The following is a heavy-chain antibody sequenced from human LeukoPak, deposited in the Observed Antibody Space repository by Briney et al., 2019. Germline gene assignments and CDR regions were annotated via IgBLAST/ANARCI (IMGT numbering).Heavy chain of an antibody. J-gene: IGHJ4*02. D-gene: IGHD3-22*01. CDR1: GRSFSGYY. CDR3: ARRITMIVVVRRRAYYFDY. CDR2: INHSGIT. Sequence: SESLSLTCAVYGRSFSGYYWSWIRQPPGKGLEWIGEINHSGITNYNPSLKSRVTISVDTSMNQFSLKLSSVIAADTAVYYGARRITMIVVVRRRAYYFDYWGQGTLVTVSS. V-gene: IGHV4-34*01.